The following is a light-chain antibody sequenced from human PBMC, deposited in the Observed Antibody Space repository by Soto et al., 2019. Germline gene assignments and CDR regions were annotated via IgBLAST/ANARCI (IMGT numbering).Light chain of an antibody. Sequence: QSALTQPASVSGSPGQSITISCTGTSSDVGGYNYVSWYQQYPGKAPKLMIYEVSNRPSGVSNRFSGSKSGNTASLTISGLQAEDEADYYCSSYTSSSTYVFGTGTKVTLL. CDR2: EVS. CDR1: SSDVGGYNY. CDR3: SSYTSSSTYV. J-gene: IGLJ1*01. V-gene: IGLV2-14*01.